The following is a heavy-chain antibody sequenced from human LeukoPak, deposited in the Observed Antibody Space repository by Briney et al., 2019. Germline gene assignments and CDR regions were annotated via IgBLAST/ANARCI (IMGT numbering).Heavy chain of an antibody. V-gene: IGHV3-7*02. CDR2: INEDGSEK. Sequence: GGSLRISSAAPGPPFWKYWMNWGRQAPGKRLEWGGNINEDGSEKNYVDSVKGRFTTSRDNARNSLSLQMNNLRSEDTAVYYCATYKNQPHTQFFDFWGRGALVTVSA. D-gene: IGHD5-24*01. CDR1: GPPFWKYW. J-gene: IGHJ4*02. CDR3: ATYKNQPHTQFFDF.